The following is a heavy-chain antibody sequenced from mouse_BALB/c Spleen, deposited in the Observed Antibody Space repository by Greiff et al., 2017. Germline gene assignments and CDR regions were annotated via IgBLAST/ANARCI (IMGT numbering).Heavy chain of an antibody. V-gene: IGHV2-2*02. D-gene: IGHD1-1*01. CDR1: GFSLTSYG. Sequence: QVQLKESGPGLVQPSQSLSITCTVSGFSLTSYGVHWVRQSPGKGLEWLGVIWSGGSTDYNAAFISRLSISKDNSKSQVFFKMNSLQANDTAIYYCARTTTVVALYGMDEWGEGTAVTVAS. CDR2: IWSGGST. CDR3: ARTTTVVALYGMDE. J-gene: IGHJ4*01.